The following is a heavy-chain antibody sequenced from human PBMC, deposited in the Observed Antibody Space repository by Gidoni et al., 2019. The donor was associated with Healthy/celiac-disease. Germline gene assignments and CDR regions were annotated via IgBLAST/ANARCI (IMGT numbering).Heavy chain of an antibody. D-gene: IGHD2-15*01. CDR3: ARGEDIVVVVASGGGGMDV. J-gene: IGHJ6*02. Sequence: VQLVESGGGVVQPGRSLRRSCAASGFTFSSYAMHWVRQAPGKWLAWVAVIAYDGSNKYYAYSVKGLFTISRDKSKNTLYLQRNSLRAEYTAVYYCARGEDIVVVVASGGGGMDVWGQGTTVTVSS. CDR1: GFTFSSYA. V-gene: IGHV3-30-3*01. CDR2: IAYDGSNK.